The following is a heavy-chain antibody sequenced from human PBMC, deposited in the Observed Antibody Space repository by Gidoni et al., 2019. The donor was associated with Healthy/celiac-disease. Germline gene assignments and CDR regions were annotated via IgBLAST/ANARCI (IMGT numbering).Heavy chain of an antibody. V-gene: IGHV1-69*04. CDR2: IIPILGIA. CDR1: GGTFSSYA. CDR3: ARVSDGAYCGGDCIPAFIAGASWFDP. D-gene: IGHD2-21*02. J-gene: IGHJ5*02. Sequence: QVQLVQSGAEVKKPGSSVQVSCKASGGTFSSYAIRWVRQAPGQGLEWMGRIIPILGIANYAQKFQGRVTITADKSTSTAYMELSSLRSEDTAVYYCARVSDGAYCGGDCIPAFIAGASWFDPWGQGTLVTVSS.